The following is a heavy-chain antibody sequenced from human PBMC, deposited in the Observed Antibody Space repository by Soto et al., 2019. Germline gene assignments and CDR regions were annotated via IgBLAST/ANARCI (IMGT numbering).Heavy chain of an antibody. CDR1: GGSISSGDYY. CDR2: IFSNDEK. V-gene: IGHV2-26*01. D-gene: IGHD2-15*01. Sequence: ETLSLTCTVSGGSISSGDYYWSWIRQPPGKALEWLAHIFSNDEKSYSTSLKSRLTISKDTSKSQVVLTMTNMDPVDTATYYCARIRMDIVVVVAATHYYYYMDVWGKGTTVTVSS. J-gene: IGHJ6*03. CDR3: ARIRMDIVVVVAATHYYYYMDV.